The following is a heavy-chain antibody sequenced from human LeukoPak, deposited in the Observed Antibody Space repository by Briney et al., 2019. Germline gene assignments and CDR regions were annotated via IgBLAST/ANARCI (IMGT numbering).Heavy chain of an antibody. CDR1: GYSFTNYW. Sequence: GESLKISCKGSGYSFTNYWIGWVRQKSGKGLEWMGFIYAGDSDTRYSPSFQGQVTISADKSITTAYLQWTSLKASDTAMYYCARSSGRRYFDFWGQGTLVTVSS. CDR3: ARSSGRRYFDF. J-gene: IGHJ4*02. V-gene: IGHV5-51*01. D-gene: IGHD6-19*01. CDR2: IYAGDSDT.